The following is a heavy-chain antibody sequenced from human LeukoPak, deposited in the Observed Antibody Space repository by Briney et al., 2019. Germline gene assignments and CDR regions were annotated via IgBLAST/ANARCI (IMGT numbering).Heavy chain of an antibody. CDR2: MNSNSGNT. CDR1: GYTFTSYD. CDR3: ARAHHITIFGVVIKGRYFQH. D-gene: IGHD3-3*01. V-gene: IGHV1-8*01. J-gene: IGHJ1*01. Sequence: ASVKVSCKASGYTFTSYDINWVRQATGQGLEWMGWMNSNSGNTGYAQKFQGRVTMTRNTSISTAYMKLSSLRSEDTAVYYCARAHHITIFGVVIKGRYFQHWGQGTLVTVSS.